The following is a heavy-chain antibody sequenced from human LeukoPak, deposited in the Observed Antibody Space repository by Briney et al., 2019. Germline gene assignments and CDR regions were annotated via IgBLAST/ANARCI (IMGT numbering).Heavy chain of an antibody. CDR2: ISGTGGNT. CDR3: AKRQYGSGSYYSTFDY. D-gene: IGHD3-10*01. V-gene: IGHV3-23*01. CDR1: GFTFSSYP. Sequence: PGGSLRLSCAASGFTFSSYPMSWVRQAPGQGLEWVSSISGTGGNTYYADSVKGRFTISRDNSKNTLYLQMNSLRAEDTAVYHCAKRQYGSGSYYSTFDYWGQGTLVTVSS. J-gene: IGHJ4*02.